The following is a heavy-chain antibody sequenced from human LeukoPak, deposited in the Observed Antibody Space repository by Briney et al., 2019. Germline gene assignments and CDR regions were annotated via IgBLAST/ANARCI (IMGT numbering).Heavy chain of an antibody. CDR1: GYTFTSYG. D-gene: IGHD2-2*02. V-gene: IGHV1-8*02. CDR3: ARGTGHCSSTSCYKGKDY. J-gene: IGHJ4*02. Sequence: GASVKVSCKASGYTFTSYGISWVRQATGQGLEWMGWMNPNSGNTGYAQKFQGRVTMTRNTSISTAYMELSSLRSEDTAVYYCARGTGHCSSTSCYKGKDYWGQGTLVTVSS. CDR2: MNPNSGNT.